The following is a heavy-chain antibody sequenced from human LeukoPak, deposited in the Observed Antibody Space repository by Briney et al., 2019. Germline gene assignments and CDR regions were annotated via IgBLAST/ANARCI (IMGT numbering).Heavy chain of an antibody. Sequence: ASVKVSCKASGYTFTSYGISWVRQAPGQGLEWMGWISGYNGNPNYAQKLQGRVTMTTDTSTSTAYMVLRSLRADDTAVYYCGRSYSSSHPDWFDPWGQGTLVTVSS. CDR2: ISGYNGNP. CDR3: GRSYSSSHPDWFDP. D-gene: IGHD6-6*01. J-gene: IGHJ5*02. V-gene: IGHV1-18*01. CDR1: GYTFTSYG.